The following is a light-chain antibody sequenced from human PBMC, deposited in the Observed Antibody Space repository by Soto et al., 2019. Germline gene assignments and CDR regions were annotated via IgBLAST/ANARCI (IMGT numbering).Light chain of an antibody. Sequence: DLVLPPSPNSLAVSLGTRATIXXQASQIVLSSSNNKNYLAWYQQKPGQPPKLLIYWASTRESGVPDRFSGSGSGTDFSLTISRLEPEDFAVYYCQQHGVSLRTVGQGTKVEIK. CDR1: QIVLSSSNNKNY. V-gene: IGKV4-1*01. CDR2: WAS. CDR3: QQHGVSLRT. J-gene: IGKJ1*01.